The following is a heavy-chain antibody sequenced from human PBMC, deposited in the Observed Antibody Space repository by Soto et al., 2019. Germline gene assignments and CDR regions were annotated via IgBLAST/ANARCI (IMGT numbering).Heavy chain of an antibody. CDR3: AGGVLY. J-gene: IGHJ4*02. CDR1: GGSISSGHYY. V-gene: IGHV4-30-4*01. CDR2: IYHSGST. Sequence: QVQLQESGPGLVKPSQTLSLTCTVSGGSISSGHYYWSWIRQPPGKGLEWIGYIYHSGSTYYNPSLKSRVTISVDTAQTQFCLQLCAVPAADTAVYYCAGGVLYWGQGTLVTVSS.